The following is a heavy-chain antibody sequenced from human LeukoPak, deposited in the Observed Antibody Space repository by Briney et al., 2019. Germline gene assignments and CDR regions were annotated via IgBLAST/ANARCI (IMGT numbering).Heavy chain of an antibody. CDR2: IYYSGST. CDR3: AREIRVGVAHIFGI. D-gene: IGHD3-3*01. Sequence: SETLSLTCTVSGGSISSYYWSWIRQPPGKGLEWIGYIYYSGSTNYNPSLKSRVTISVDTSKNQFSLKLSSVTAADTAVYYCAREIRVGVAHIFGIWGQGTMVTVSS. CDR1: GGSISSYY. J-gene: IGHJ3*02. V-gene: IGHV4-59*01.